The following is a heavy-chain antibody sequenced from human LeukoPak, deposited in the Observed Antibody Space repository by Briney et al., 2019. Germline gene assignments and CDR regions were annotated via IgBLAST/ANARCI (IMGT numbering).Heavy chain of an antibody. Sequence: SETLSLTCTVSGGSISSYYWNWIRQPPGKGLEWIGYIYYSGSTNYNPSLKSRVTISVDTSKNQFSLKLSSVTAADTAVYYCARARYSSSWYRYWGQGTLVTVSS. CDR2: IYYSGST. CDR3: ARARYSSSWYRY. V-gene: IGHV4-59*01. J-gene: IGHJ4*02. D-gene: IGHD6-13*01. CDR1: GGSISSYY.